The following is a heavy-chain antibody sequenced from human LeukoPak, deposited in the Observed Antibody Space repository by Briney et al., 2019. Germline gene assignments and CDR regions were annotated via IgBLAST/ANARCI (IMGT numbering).Heavy chain of an antibody. CDR1: GFTFSSYW. CDR2: IKQDGSEK. Sequence: GGSLRLSCAASGFTFSSYWMSWVRQAPGKGLEWVANIKQDGSEKYYVDSVKGRFTISRDNAKNSLYLQMNRLRAEDTAVYSRASVPVSAFGILGPGTMVTVSS. J-gene: IGHJ3*02. D-gene: IGHD3-10*02. V-gene: IGHV3-7*01. CDR3: ASVPVSAFGI.